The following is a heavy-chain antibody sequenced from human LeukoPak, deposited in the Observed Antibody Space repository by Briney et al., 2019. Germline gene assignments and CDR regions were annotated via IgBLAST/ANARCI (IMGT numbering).Heavy chain of an antibody. CDR1: GFTFSYYS. Sequence: PGGSLRLSCAASGFTFSYYSMNWVRQAPVKGLEWVSSISSSSSYIYYADSVKGRFTISRDNSKNTLYLQMNSLRAEDTAVYYCAKEAVVISPEYFQHWGQGTLVTVSS. V-gene: IGHV3-21*01. CDR2: ISSSSSYI. J-gene: IGHJ1*01. CDR3: AKEAVVISPEYFQH. D-gene: IGHD4-23*01.